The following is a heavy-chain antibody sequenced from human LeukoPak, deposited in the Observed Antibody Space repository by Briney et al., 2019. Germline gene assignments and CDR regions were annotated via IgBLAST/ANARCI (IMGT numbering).Heavy chain of an antibody. CDR1: GFTFSSYA. V-gene: IGHV3-30-3*01. CDR2: ISYDGSNK. Sequence: GGSLRLSCAASGFTFSSYAMHWVRQAPGKGLEWVAVISYDGSNKYYADSVKGRFTISRDNSKNTLYLQMNSLRAEDTAVYYCARDLGMANPYYFDYWGQGTLVTVSS. J-gene: IGHJ4*02. CDR3: ARDLGMANPYYFDY.